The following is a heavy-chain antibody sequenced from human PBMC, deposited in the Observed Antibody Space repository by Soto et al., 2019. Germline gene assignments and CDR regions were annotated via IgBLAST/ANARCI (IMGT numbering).Heavy chain of an antibody. D-gene: IGHD3-9*01. Sequence: QLQLQESGSGLVKPSQTLSLTCAVSGGSISSGGYSWSWIRLPPGKGLEWIGNIYHGGGTYYNPYLKSRVTISIDKSKNQFSLRLTSVTAADTAVYYCARSQWDYDVLTGRLWGAFDIWGPGTMVTVSS. J-gene: IGHJ3*02. V-gene: IGHV4-30-2*01. CDR1: GGSISSGGYS. CDR3: ARSQWDYDVLTGRLWGAFDI. CDR2: IYHGGGT.